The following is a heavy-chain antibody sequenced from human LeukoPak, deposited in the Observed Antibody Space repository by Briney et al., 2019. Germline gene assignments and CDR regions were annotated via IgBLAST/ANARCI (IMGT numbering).Heavy chain of an antibody. Sequence: GGSLRLSCAASGFTFSSYGMHWVRQAPGKGLEWVSGINWNGGSTGYADSVKGRFTISRDNAKNSLYLQMNSLRAEDTALYYCARGRDGYSVFDYWGQGTLVTVSS. CDR2: INWNGGST. V-gene: IGHV3-20*04. CDR3: ARGRDGYSVFDY. D-gene: IGHD5-24*01. J-gene: IGHJ4*02. CDR1: GFTFSSYG.